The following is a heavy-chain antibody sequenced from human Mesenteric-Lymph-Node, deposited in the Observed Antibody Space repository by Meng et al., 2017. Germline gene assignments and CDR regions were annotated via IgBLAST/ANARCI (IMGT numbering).Heavy chain of an antibody. V-gene: IGHV5-51*01. CDR1: GYSFTSYW. J-gene: IGHJ3*02. CDR3: ARSPSHSPSGSYAGVI. Sequence: KVSCKGSGYSFTSYWIGWVRQMPGKGLEWMGIIYPGDSNPRYSPSFQGQVTISADKSISTAYLQWSSLKASDTAMYYCARSPSHSPSGSYAGVIWGQGTMVTVSS. CDR2: IYPGDSNP. D-gene: IGHD1-26*01.